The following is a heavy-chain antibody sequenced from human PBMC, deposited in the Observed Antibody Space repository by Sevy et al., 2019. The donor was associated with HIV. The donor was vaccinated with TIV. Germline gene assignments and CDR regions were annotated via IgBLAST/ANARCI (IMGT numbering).Heavy chain of an antibody. CDR2: ISSNGGST. V-gene: IGHV3-64D*06. CDR3: VKGAAVVRGVVFDY. J-gene: IGHJ4*02. CDR1: GFTFSSYA. D-gene: IGHD3-10*01. Sequence: GGSLRLSCSASGFTFSSYAMHWVRQAPGKGLEYVSAISSNGGSTYYADSVKGRFTISRDNSKNTLYLQMSRLRAEDTAVYYCVKGAAVVRGVVFDYWGQGTLVTVS.